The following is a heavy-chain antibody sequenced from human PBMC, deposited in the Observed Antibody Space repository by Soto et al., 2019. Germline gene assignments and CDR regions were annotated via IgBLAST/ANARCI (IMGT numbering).Heavy chain of an antibody. Sequence: ASVKVSCKASGYTFTSYDINWVRQATGQGLEWMGWMNPNSGNTGYAQKFQGRVTMTRNTSISTAYMELSSLRSEDTAVYYCARGRVERRTRYYYYYMDVWGKGTTVTVSS. V-gene: IGHV1-8*01. CDR3: ARGRVERRTRYYYYYMDV. CDR1: GYTFTSYD. J-gene: IGHJ6*03. CDR2: MNPNSGNT. D-gene: IGHD1-1*01.